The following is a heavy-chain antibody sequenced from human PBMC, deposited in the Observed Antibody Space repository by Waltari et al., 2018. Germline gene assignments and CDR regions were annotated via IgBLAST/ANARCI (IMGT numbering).Heavy chain of an antibody. D-gene: IGHD6-6*01. CDR1: GYSFTSYW. V-gene: IGHV5-51*01. J-gene: IGHJ4*02. CDR3: ARREYSSLYYFDY. Sequence: EVQLVQSGAEVKKPGESLKISCKGSGYSFTSYWIGWVRQLTGKGREWRGTIYPVDSDTRYSPSFQGQGTIAADKSISTAYLQWSSLKASDTAMYYCARREYSSLYYFDYWGQGTLVTVSS. CDR2: IYPVDSDT.